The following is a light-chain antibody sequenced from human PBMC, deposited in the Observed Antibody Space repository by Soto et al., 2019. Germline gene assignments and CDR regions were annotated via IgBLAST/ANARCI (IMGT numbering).Light chain of an antibody. CDR2: NHI. CDR1: SSNIGSNY. V-gene: IGLV1-47*02. J-gene: IGLJ2*01. Sequence: QSALTQPPSASGTPGQRVTISCSGSSSNIGSNYVSWYQQLPGTTPHHLVYNHIKRPSAVPYDFFGAKYGTSASLAISGRRSEDEDDYYYGAWDDNLRGVLFGGGTKLTVL. CDR3: GAWDDNLRGVL.